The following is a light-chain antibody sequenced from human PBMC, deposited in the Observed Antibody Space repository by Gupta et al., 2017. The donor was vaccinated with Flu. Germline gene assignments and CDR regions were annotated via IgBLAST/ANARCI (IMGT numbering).Light chain of an antibody. CDR2: KAS. CDR3: QQYNSYPWT. Sequence: DIQMTQSPSTLSASLGDRVTITCRASQSISSWLAWYQQKPGRAPKLLIYKASSLESGVPSRFSGSGSGTEFTLTISGLQPDDFATYYCQQYNSYPWTFGQGTNVEIK. J-gene: IGKJ1*01. V-gene: IGKV1-5*03. CDR1: QSISSW.